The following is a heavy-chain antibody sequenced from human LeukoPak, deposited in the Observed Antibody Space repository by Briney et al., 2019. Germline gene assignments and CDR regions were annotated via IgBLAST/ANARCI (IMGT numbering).Heavy chain of an antibody. CDR3: AKEKLRYFDWLYYFDY. CDR2: ISSSGSTI. CDR1: GFTFSDYY. V-gene: IGHV3-11*01. D-gene: IGHD3-9*01. J-gene: IGHJ4*02. Sequence: GGSLRLSCAASGFTFSDYYMSWIRQAPGKGLEWVSYISSSGSTIYYADSVKGRFTISRDNSKNTLYLQMNSLRAEDTAVYYCAKEKLRYFDWLYYFDYWGQGTLVTVSS.